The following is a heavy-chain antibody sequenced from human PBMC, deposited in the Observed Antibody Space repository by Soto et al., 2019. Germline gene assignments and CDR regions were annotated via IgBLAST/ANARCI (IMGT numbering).Heavy chain of an antibody. CDR2: ISWNSGNI. CDR3: TKGASTSCFSAFDF. J-gene: IGHJ3*01. CDR1: GFTFDDYA. Sequence: EVQLVESGGGLVHPGRSLRLSCTASGFTFDDYAMHWVRQAPGKGLEWVSSISWNSGNIVYADSVRGRFTISRDNANTSLHLQMNSLSAEDTALYYCTKGASTSCFSAFDFWGQGTMVTVSS. V-gene: IGHV3-9*01. D-gene: IGHD2-2*01.